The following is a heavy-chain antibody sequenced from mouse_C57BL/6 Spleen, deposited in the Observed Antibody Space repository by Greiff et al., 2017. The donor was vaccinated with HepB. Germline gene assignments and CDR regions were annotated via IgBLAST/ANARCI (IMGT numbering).Heavy chain of an antibody. D-gene: IGHD2-12*01. CDR2: ISDGGSYT. CDR3: ARDGPYDRYFDV. V-gene: IGHV5-4*01. Sequence: EVKLMESGGGLVKPGGSLKLSCAASGFTFSSYAMSWVRQTPEKRLEWVATISDGGSYTYYPDNVKGRFTISRDNAKNNLYLQMSHLKSEDTAMYYCARDGPYDRYFDVWGTGTTVTVSS. J-gene: IGHJ1*03. CDR1: GFTFSSYA.